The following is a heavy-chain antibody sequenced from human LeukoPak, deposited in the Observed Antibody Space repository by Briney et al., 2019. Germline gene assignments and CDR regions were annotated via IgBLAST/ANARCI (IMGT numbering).Heavy chain of an antibody. CDR3: ARRFRAGPTSRNYFDY. CDR1: GGTFNNYV. CDR2: IIPVFGTA. J-gene: IGHJ4*02. D-gene: IGHD3-10*01. V-gene: IGHV1-69*05. Sequence: SVKASCKASGGTFNNYVISWVRQAPGQGLEWVGGIIPVFGTATYALKFQDRVTITTDESTRTAYMEVSSLRSEDTAVYYCARRFRAGPTSRNYFDYWGQGTLVTVSS.